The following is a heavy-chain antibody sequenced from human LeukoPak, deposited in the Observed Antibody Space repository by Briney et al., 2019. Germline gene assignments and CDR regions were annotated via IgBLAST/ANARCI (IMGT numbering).Heavy chain of an antibody. Sequence: GGSLRLSCAASGFTFNLYWIHWVRQPPGKGLEWLSRISDDGTTTNYADSVKGRFTISGDNAKNTLYLQMHSLRVDDTAVYYCARDSRYHSGWGSYQPYWFDPWGKGTLVTVSS. CDR3: ARDSRYHSGWGSYQPYWFDP. CDR1: GFTFNLYW. D-gene: IGHD3-10*01. CDR2: ISDDGTTT. J-gene: IGHJ5*02. V-gene: IGHV3-74*01.